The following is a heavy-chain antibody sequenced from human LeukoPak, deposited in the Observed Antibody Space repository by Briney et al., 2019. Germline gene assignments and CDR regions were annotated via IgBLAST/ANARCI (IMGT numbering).Heavy chain of an antibody. CDR1: GFTFSSYA. CDR2: ISYDGSNK. J-gene: IGHJ4*02. Sequence: GGSLRLSCAASGFTFSSYAMHWVRQAPGKGLEWVAVISYDGSNKYYADSVKGRFTISRDNSKNTLYLQMNSLRAEDTAVYYCARDLVGETVWGQGTLVIVSS. V-gene: IGHV3-30*04. D-gene: IGHD1-26*01. CDR3: ARDLVGETV.